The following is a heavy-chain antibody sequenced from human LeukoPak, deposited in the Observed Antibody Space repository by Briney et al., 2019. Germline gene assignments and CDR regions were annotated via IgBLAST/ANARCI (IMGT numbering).Heavy chain of an antibody. CDR2: ISAYNGNT. V-gene: IGHV1-18*01. J-gene: IGHJ4*02. CDR3: ARDSHYYDSSGFTDY. Sequence: GASVKVSCKASGYTFTSYGISWVRQAPGQGLEWIGWISAYNGNTNYAQKLQGRVTMTTDTSTSTAYMELRSLRSDDTAVYYCARDSHYYDSSGFTDYWGQGTLVTVSS. D-gene: IGHD3-22*01. CDR1: GYTFTSYG.